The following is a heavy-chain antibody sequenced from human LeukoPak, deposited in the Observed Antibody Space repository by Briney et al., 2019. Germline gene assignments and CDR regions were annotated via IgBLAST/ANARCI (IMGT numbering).Heavy chain of an antibody. Sequence: PGGSLRLSCAASGFTFSSYTMSWVRQAPGKGLEWVSTITTSDGNTYYADSVKGRFTISRDNSKNTLYLQMNSLRAEDTAVYYCARQPSHYYDSSGYYYRGYYFDYWGQGTLVTVSS. J-gene: IGHJ4*02. D-gene: IGHD3-22*01. V-gene: IGHV3-23*01. CDR1: GFTFSSYT. CDR2: ITTSDGNT. CDR3: ARQPSHYYDSSGYYYRGYYFDY.